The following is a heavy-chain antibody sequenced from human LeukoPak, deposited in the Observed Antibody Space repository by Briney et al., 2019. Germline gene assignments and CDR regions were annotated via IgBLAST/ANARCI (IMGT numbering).Heavy chain of an antibody. CDR1: GASISTYY. Sequence: SETLSLTCTVSGASISTYYWSWIRQPPGKGLEWIGYIYYTGNTNYNPSLKSRVTMLIDTSKNQFSLKLNSVTAADTAVYYCARGPYCGGDCYPFDYWGQGTLVTVSS. D-gene: IGHD2-21*02. CDR2: IYYTGNT. CDR3: ARGPYCGGDCYPFDY. V-gene: IGHV4-59*01. J-gene: IGHJ4*02.